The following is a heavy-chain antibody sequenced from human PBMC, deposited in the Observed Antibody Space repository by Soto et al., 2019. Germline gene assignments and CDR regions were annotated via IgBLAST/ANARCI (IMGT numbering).Heavy chain of an antibody. Sequence: QVQLVESGGGVVQPGRSLRLSCAASGFTFSSYGMHWVRQAPGKGLEWVTVISFDGSKEYYADYVKGRFTISRDNSKTTLYLQMNSLTIEDTAVYYCAKSRASMVRGVVLYYGMDVWGHGTTVSVSS. V-gene: IGHV3-30*18. CDR1: GFTFSSYG. J-gene: IGHJ6*02. CDR3: AKSRASMVRGVVLYYGMDV. CDR2: ISFDGSKE. D-gene: IGHD3-10*01.